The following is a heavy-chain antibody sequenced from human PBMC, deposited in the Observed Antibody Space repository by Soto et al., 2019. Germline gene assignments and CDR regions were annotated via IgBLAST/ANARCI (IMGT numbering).Heavy chain of an antibody. Sequence: SETLSLTCSVSGDYIHVGGYYWTWISQRPVKGLEWMGYIYYTGKTYYNPSLESRLTMSLDRSKNQFSLRLTSVTAADTAVYFCGRDLTSNANCIDPWGQGTLVTVSS. V-gene: IGHV4-30-4*01. CDR3: GRDLTSNANCIDP. D-gene: IGHD2-2*01. CDR1: GDYIHVGGYY. J-gene: IGHJ5*02. CDR2: IYYTGKT.